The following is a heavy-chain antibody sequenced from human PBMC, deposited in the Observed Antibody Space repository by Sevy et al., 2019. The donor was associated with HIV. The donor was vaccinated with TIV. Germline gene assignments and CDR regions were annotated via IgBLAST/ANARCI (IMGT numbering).Heavy chain of an antibody. V-gene: IGHV3-48*01. CDR3: ARGVAALPGYYYGMDV. D-gene: IGHD2-15*01. CDR1: GFTFSSYS. Sequence: GGSLRLSCAASGFTFSSYSINWVRQAPGKGLEWVSYISGSDITIYYADSVKGRFTISRDNAKNSLYLQMNSLRVEDTAVYYCARGVAALPGYYYGMDVWGQGTTVTVSS. CDR2: ISGSDITI. J-gene: IGHJ6*02.